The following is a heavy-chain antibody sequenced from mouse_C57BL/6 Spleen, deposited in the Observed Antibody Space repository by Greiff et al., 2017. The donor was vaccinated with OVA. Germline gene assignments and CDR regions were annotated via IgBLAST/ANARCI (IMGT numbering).Heavy chain of an antibody. CDR2: IDPSDSYT. J-gene: IGHJ2*01. CDR3: ARGANYDGYYFCY. D-gene: IGHD2-3*01. Sequence: VQLQQPGAELVMPGASVKLSCKASGYTFTSYWMHWVKQRPGQGLEWIGEIDPSDSYTNYNQKFKGKSTLTVDKSSSTAYMQLSSLTSEDSAVYYGARGANYDGYYFCYWGQGTTLTVSS. CDR1: GYTFTSYW. V-gene: IGHV1-69*01.